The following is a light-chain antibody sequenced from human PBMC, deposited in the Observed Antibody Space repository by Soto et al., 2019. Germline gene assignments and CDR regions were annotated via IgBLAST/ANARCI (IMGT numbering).Light chain of an antibody. CDR2: GTS. V-gene: IGKV3-15*01. CDR3: QQYNSWPRT. Sequence: EIVMTQSPTTLSVFSGEKSNLSCRASQGVSSNLAWYQQKPGQAPRRLIYGTSSRDSGIPARFSGSGSGTEFTLTISSLQSEDFAVYYCQQYNSWPRTFGQGTKVDI. CDR1: QGVSSN. J-gene: IGKJ1*01.